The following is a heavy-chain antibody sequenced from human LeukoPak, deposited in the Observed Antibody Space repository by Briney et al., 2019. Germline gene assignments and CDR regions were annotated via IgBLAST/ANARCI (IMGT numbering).Heavy chain of an antibody. Sequence: TSETLSLTCTVSGGSISSSSYYWGWIRQPPGKGLEWIGSIYYSGSTYYNPSLKSRVTISVDTSKNQFSLKVSSVTAADTAVYYCARDDYYYYMDVWGTGTTVTVSS. J-gene: IGHJ6*03. CDR1: GGSISSSSYY. CDR2: IYYSGST. V-gene: IGHV4-39*07. CDR3: ARDDYYYYMDV.